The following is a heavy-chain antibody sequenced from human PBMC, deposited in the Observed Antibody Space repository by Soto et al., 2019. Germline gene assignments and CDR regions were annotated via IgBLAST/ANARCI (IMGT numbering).Heavy chain of an antibody. CDR1: GFTFSTYD. D-gene: IGHD6-19*01. J-gene: IGHJ4*02. CDR2: ISSSGTI. V-gene: IGHV3-48*01. Sequence: PGGSLRLSCAASGFTFSTYDMNWVRQAPGKALEWVSYISSSGTIHYIDSVKGRFTISRDNAKNSLYLEMSSLRAEDTAVYFCARDRTYSSGWYHYYEYWAREPWSPSPQ. CDR3: ARDRTYSSGWYHYYEY.